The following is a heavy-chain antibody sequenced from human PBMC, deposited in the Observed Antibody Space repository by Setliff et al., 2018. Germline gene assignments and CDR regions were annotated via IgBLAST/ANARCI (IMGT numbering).Heavy chain of an antibody. J-gene: IGHJ4*02. CDR3: ARTCSGSGCYAGLES. D-gene: IGHD2-15*01. CDR1: GFTFSTYR. CDR2: IWDDGGNK. V-gene: IGHV3-33*08. Sequence: GGSLRFSCAASGFTFSTYRMHWVRQAPGKGLEWVAVIWDDGGNKYHADSVKGRFTISRDNSKNTLYLQMNSLRPEDTAVYYCARTCSGSGCYAGLESWGQGTPVTVS.